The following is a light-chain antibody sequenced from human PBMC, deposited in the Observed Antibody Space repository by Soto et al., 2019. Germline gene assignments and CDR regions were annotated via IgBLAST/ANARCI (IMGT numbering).Light chain of an antibody. CDR2: DAS. J-gene: IGKJ1*01. CDR3: QQRSTSPT. Sequence: VLTQSPATLSLSPGGRATLSCRASQSVSSQLAWYQQKPGQAPRLFIYDASKRVTGVPGRFSGSGSGTDFTLTISSLEPDDVAVYYCQQRSTSPTFGQGTKVDIK. V-gene: IGKV3-11*01. CDR1: QSVSSQ.